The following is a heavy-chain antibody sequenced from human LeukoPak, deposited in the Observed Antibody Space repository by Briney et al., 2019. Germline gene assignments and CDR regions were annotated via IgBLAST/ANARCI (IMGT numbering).Heavy chain of an antibody. Sequence: SGPTLVKPTQTLTLTCTFSGFSLSTSGVGVGWIRQPPGKALEWLALIYWNDDKRYSPSLKSRLTITKDTSKNQVVLTMTNMDPVDTATYYRAHTVEELVYYYYYMDVWGKGTTVTVSS. CDR1: GFSLSTSGVG. D-gene: IGHD6-6*01. CDR3: AHTVEELVYYYYYMDV. V-gene: IGHV2-5*01. J-gene: IGHJ6*03. CDR2: IYWNDDK.